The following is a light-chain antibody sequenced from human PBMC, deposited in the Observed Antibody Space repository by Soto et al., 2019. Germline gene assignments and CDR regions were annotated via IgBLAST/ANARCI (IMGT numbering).Light chain of an antibody. V-gene: IGLV2-14*01. CDR3: SSYTSSSTWV. Sequence: QSALTQPASVSGSPGQSISFSCAGSNSDVGSSVYVSWYRQHPGKAPQLIIYEVNKRPSGVSNRFSGSKSGNTASLTISGLQAEDEADYYCSSYTSSSTWVFGGGTKLTVL. J-gene: IGLJ3*02. CDR1: NSDVGSSVY. CDR2: EVN.